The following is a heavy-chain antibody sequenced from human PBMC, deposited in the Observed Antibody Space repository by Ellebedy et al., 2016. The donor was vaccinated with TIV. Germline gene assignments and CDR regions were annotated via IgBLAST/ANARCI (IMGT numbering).Heavy chain of an antibody. CDR3: ARDPDSYGSGSPYYYGMDV. J-gene: IGHJ6*02. V-gene: IGHV4-4*07. CDR1: GGSISSYY. CDR2: IYTSGST. Sequence: MPSETLSLTCTASGGSISSYYWSWIRQPAGKGLEWIGRIYTSGSTNYNPSLKSRVTMSVDTSKNQFSLKLSSVTAADTAVYYCARDPDSYGSGSPYYYGMDVWGQGTTVTVSS. D-gene: IGHD3-10*01.